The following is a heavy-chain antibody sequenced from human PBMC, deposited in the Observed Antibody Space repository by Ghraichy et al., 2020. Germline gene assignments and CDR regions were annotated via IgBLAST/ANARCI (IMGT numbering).Heavy chain of an antibody. CDR1: GGSFSGYY. CDR3: ARGRAAHPSPLDY. J-gene: IGHJ4*02. Sequence: SETLSLTCAVYGGSFSGYYWSWIRQPPGKGLEWIGEINHSGSTNYNPSLKSRVTISVDTSKNQFSLKLSSVTAADTAVYYCARGRAAHPSPLDYWGQGTLVTVSS. D-gene: IGHD6-6*01. CDR2: INHSGST. V-gene: IGHV4-34*01.